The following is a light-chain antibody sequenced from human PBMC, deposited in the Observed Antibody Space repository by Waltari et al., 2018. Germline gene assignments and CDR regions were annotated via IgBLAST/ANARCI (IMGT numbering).Light chain of an antibody. V-gene: IGKV4-1*01. CDR2: WAS. CDR1: QSVLHSFNNNNY. CDR3: QQYYSSPPT. Sequence: DIVMTQSPDSLAVSLGERATINFKSSQSVLHSFNNNNYFAWYQQKPGQPPKLLIYWASTRESGVPDRFSGSGSGTDFTLTISSLQAEDVAVYYCQQYYSSPPTFGGGTKVEIK. J-gene: IGKJ4*01.